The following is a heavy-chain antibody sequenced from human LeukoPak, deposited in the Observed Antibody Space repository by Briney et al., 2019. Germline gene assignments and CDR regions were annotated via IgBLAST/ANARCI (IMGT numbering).Heavy chain of an antibody. J-gene: IGHJ4*02. CDR3: AIQMTMIVVATYLYY. Sequence: PGGSLRLVCATSGFTFNDYYMSWIRQAPGKGLEWVSFITSSGTTKYYADSVRCRFTISRDNAKNSLYLYMNSLRDDDTAVYYCAIQMTMIVVATYLYYWGQGALVTVSA. V-gene: IGHV3-11*04. CDR2: ITSSGTTK. D-gene: IGHD3-22*01. CDR1: GFTFNDYY.